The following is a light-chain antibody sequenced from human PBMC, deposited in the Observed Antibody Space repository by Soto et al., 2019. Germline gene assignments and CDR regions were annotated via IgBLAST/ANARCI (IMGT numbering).Light chain of an antibody. J-gene: IGKJ5*01. CDR3: EHINSLFRT. V-gene: IGKV1-39*01. CDR1: QSISSY. Sequence: DIQMTQSPSSLSASVGDRVTITCRASQSISSYLNWYQQKPGKAPKLLIYAASSLQSGVPSRFSGSGSGLYLCLGNRRELHSYPAPHSCEHINSLFRTFGQ. CDR2: AAS.